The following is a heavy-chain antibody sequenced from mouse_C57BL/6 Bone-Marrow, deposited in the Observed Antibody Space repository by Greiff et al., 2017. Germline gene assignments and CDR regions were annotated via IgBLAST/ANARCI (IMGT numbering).Heavy chain of an antibody. J-gene: IGHJ3*01. Sequence: EVQVVESGGDLVKPGGSLKLSCAASGFTFSSYGMSWVRQTPDKRLEWVATISSGGSYTYYPDSVKGRFTISRDNAKNTLYLQMSSLKSEDTAMYYWARHIYGSKAWFAYWGQGTLVTVSA. V-gene: IGHV5-6*01. D-gene: IGHD1-1*01. CDR1: GFTFSSYG. CDR3: ARHIYGSKAWFAY. CDR2: ISSGGSYT.